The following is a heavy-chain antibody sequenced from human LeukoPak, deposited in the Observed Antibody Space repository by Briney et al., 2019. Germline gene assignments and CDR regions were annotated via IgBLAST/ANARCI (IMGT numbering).Heavy chain of an antibody. V-gene: IGHV3-74*01. J-gene: IGHJ4*02. CDR1: GFTFSNYW. CDR2: SSGVGSIT. D-gene: IGHD1-26*01. CDR3: AREASGNS. Sequence: GGSLRLSCAASGFTFSNYWMHWVRQAPGKGLLWVSRSSGVGSITSYADSVKGRFTISRDNAKNTLYLQMNSLRAEDTAVYYCAREASGNSWGQGTLVTVSS.